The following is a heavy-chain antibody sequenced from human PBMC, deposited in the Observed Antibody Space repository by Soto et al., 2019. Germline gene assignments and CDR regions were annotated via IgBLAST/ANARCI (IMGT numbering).Heavy chain of an antibody. CDR2: ISSDGANT. J-gene: IGHJ4*02. D-gene: IGHD2-8*01. V-gene: IGHV3-23*01. CDR1: GFTFNSRTSHA. CDR3: VSWVSKNFDY. Sequence: PGVSLRLSCTASGFTFNSRTSHAMSWVRQAPGKGPEWVSTISSDGANTHYADSVKGRFTISKDTSRNSVNLHMNNLRAEDTAIYFCVSWVSKNFDYWGRGMFVTVSA.